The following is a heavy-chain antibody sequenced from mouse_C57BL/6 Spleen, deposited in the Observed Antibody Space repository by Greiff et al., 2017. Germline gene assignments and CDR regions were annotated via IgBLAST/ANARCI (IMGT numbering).Heavy chain of an antibody. CDR3: ARERTYYGSSSYYFDY. V-gene: IGHV5-16*01. CDR2: INYDGSST. CDR1: GFTFSDYY. Sequence: EVKLVESEGGLVQPGSSMKLSCTASGFTFSDYYMAWVRQVPEKGLEWVANINYDGSSTYYLDSLKSRFIISRDNAKNILYLQMSSLKSEDTATYYCARERTYYGSSSYYFDYWGQGTTRTVSS. J-gene: IGHJ2*01. D-gene: IGHD1-1*01.